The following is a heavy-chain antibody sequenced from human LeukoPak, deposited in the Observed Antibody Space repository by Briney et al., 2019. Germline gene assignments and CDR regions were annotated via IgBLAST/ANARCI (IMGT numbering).Heavy chain of an antibody. CDR1: GFTFSSYS. CDR3: ARVKVSGAFDI. D-gene: IGHD1-14*01. J-gene: IGHJ3*02. CDR2: ISSSSTTI. Sequence: GGSLRLSCAASGFTFSSYSINWVRQAPGKGLEWVSCISSSSTTIYYADSVKGRFTISRDNAKNSLYLQMNSLRADDTAVDYCARVKVSGAFDIWGQGTMVTVSS. V-gene: IGHV3-48*01.